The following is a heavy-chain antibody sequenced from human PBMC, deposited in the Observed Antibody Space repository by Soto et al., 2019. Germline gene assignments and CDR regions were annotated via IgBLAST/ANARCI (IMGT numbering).Heavy chain of an antibody. CDR1: GDSVYSNSAA. Sequence: SQTLSLTCAISGDSVYSNSAAWNWIRQSPSRGLEWLGRTYYRSKWYSDYAVSLKSRITINPDTSKNQFSLQLNSVTPEDTAVYYCARDVPKIAAAWIWFDPWGQGTLVTVS. D-gene: IGHD6-13*01. J-gene: IGHJ5*02. V-gene: IGHV6-1*01. CDR3: ARDVPKIAAAWIWFDP. CDR2: TYYRSKWYS.